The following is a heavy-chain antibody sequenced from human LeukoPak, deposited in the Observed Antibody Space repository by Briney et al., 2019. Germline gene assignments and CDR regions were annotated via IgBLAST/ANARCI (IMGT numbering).Heavy chain of an antibody. CDR1: DGPISSYY. J-gene: IGHJ6*02. Sequence: SETLSLTCSVSDGPISSYYWSWIRQPAGKGLEWIGRIYSSESTNYNPSLKSRVTMSVDTSKNQFSLNLSSVTAADTAVYYCARDTGGSGSYAYYGLDVWGQGTTVTVSS. CDR3: ARDTGGSGSYAYYGLDV. CDR2: IYSSEST. D-gene: IGHD3-10*01. V-gene: IGHV4-4*07.